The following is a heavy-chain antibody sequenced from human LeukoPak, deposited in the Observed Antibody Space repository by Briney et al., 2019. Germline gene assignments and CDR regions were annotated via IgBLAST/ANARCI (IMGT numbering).Heavy chain of an antibody. V-gene: IGHV4-34*01. CDR1: AGSVNGYY. J-gene: IGHJ3*02. CDR3: ARGIPNAFDI. CDR2: INHSGST. Sequence: KPSETLSLTCAVYAGSVNGYYWSWIRQPPGKGREWTGEINHSGSTNNNPSLKSRVTISVDTSKNQFSLKLSSVTAEDTTIYYCARGIPNAFDIWGQGTLVTVSS.